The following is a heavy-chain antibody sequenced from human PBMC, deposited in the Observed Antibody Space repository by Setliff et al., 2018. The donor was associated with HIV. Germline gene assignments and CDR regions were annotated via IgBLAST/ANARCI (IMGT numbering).Heavy chain of an antibody. V-gene: IGHV3-20*04. CDR1: GFTFEDYG. D-gene: IGHD2-15*01. CDR3: ARDPPRKLEVVGPFDY. Sequence: GGSLRLSCAVSGFTFEDYGMSWVRQAPGKGLEWVSGINWNGGSTGYVDSVKGRFTISRDNSKNSLYLQMNSLRAEDMAVYYCARDPPRKLEVVGPFDYWGQGTLVTVSS. J-gene: IGHJ4*02. CDR2: INWNGGST.